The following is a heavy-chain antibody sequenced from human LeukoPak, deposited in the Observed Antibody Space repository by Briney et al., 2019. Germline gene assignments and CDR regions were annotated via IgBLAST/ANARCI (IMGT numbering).Heavy chain of an antibody. J-gene: IGHJ5*02. CDR1: GGSINSNSYY. CDR3: ARSRIAAAGINNWFDP. CDR2: IYYSGST. V-gene: IGHV4-39*01. Sequence: SETLSLTCTVSGGSINSNSYYWGWIRQPPGKGLEWIGSIYYSGSTYYNPSLKSRVTISVDTSKNQFSLKLSSVTAADTAVYYCARSRIAAAGINNWFDPWGQGTLVTVSS. D-gene: IGHD6-13*01.